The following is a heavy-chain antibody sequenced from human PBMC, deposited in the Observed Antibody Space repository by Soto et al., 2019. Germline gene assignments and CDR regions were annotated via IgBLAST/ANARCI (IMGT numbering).Heavy chain of an antibody. V-gene: IGHV2-5*02. Sequence: SGPTVVNPTQTLTLTCTFSGFPLSTTGVGVGWIRQPPGKAPEWLALIYWDDDKRYTPSLKSRLTITKDTSKNQVVLSMTNLDPVDTATYYCAHSKSVPPAMAGPYYSYMDVWGKGTTVTVSS. D-gene: IGHD2-2*01. CDR2: IYWDDDK. J-gene: IGHJ6*03. CDR3: AHSKSVPPAMAGPYYSYMDV. CDR1: GFPLSTTGVG.